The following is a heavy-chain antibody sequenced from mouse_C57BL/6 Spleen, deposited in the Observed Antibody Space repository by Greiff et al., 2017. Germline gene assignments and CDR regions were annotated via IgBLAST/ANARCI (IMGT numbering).Heavy chain of an antibody. J-gene: IGHJ1*03. D-gene: IGHD2-2*01. V-gene: IGHV14-1*01. Sequence: EVQLQQSGAELVRPGASVKLSCTASGFNIKDYYMHWVKQRPEQGLEWIGRIDPEDGDTEYAPKFQGKATMTADTSSNTAYLQLSSLTSEDAAVYYCTTEWLRGGWYFDVWGTGTTVTVSS. CDR3: TTEWLRGGWYFDV. CDR2: IDPEDGDT. CDR1: GFNIKDYY.